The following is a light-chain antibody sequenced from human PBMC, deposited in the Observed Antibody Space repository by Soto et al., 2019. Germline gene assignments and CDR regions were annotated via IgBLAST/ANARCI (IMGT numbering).Light chain of an antibody. V-gene: IGLV2-23*01. Sequence: QSALTQPASVSGSPGQSITMSCTGTSRDIGSYNLVSWYQQHPGKVPKLKIYEASKRPSGVSSRFSGSKSGNTASLTISGLQVEDEADYYCCSYTGNFALLFGGGTKVTVL. CDR2: EAS. J-gene: IGLJ3*02. CDR3: CSYTGNFALL. CDR1: SRDIGSYNL.